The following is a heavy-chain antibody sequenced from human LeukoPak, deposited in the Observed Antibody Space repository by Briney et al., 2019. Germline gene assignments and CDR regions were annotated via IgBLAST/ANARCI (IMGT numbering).Heavy chain of an antibody. CDR1: GGSISSYF. CDR3: ARLHRGEEAFDI. V-gene: IGHV4-59*01. J-gene: IGHJ3*02. Sequence: PSETLSLTCTVSGGSISSYFWSWIRQPPGKGLEWIGYIYYSGSTNYNPSLKSRVTISVDTSKNQFSLKLSSVTTADTAVYYCARLHRGEEAFDIWGQGTMVTVSS. CDR2: IYYSGST.